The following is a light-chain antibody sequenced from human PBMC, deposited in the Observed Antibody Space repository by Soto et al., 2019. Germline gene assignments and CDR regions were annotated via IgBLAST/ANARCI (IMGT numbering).Light chain of an antibody. CDR1: QSVLYSSNNKNY. Sequence: DIVMTQSPDSLAVSLGERATINCKSSQSVLYSSNNKNYLAWYQQKPGQPPKLLIYWASTRESGVPDRFSGSGSGTDFTLTISSLQAEDVAVYYCKQYYSIPLTFCGGTKVEIK. CDR2: WAS. CDR3: KQYYSIPLT. V-gene: IGKV4-1*01. J-gene: IGKJ4*01.